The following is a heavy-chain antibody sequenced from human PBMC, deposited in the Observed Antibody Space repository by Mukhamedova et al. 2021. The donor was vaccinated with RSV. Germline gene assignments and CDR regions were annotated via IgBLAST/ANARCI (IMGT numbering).Heavy chain of an antibody. CDR3: TTDEGPGSSWYHYYYYGMDV. CDR2: IKSKTDGGTT. Sequence: EWVGRIKSKTDGGTTDYAAPVKGRFTISRDDSKNTLYLQMNSLKTEDTAVYYCTTDEGPGSSWYHYYYYGMDVWGQGTTVTVSS. J-gene: IGHJ6*02. D-gene: IGHD6-13*01. V-gene: IGHV3-15*01.